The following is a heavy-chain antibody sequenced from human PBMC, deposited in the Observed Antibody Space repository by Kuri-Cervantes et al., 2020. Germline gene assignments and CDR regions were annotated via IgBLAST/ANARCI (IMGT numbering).Heavy chain of an antibody. V-gene: IGHV3-7*01. CDR1: GLTISSYW. CDR2: IKQDGSEK. Sequence: GGSLRLSCAASGLTISSYWMSWVRQAPGKGLEWVANIKQDGSEKYYVDSVKGRFTISRDNAKNSLYLQMNSLRAEDTAVYYCARGARSFDYWGQGTLVTVSS. J-gene: IGHJ4*02. CDR3: ARGARSFDY.